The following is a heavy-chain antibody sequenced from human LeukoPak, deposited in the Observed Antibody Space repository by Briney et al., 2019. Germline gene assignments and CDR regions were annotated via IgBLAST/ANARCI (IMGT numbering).Heavy chain of an antibody. D-gene: IGHD4-17*01. J-gene: IGHJ4*02. CDR1: GFTFSSYE. CDR3: ARVSPNTVTTLQYFDY. Sequence: PGGSLRLSCAASGFTFSSYEMNWVRQAPGKGLESLSYISPSGTDISYADSVKGRFTISRDNAKNSLYLQMNSLRAEDTAVYYCARVSPNTVTTLQYFDYWGQGTLVTVSS. CDR2: ISPSGTDI. V-gene: IGHV3-48*03.